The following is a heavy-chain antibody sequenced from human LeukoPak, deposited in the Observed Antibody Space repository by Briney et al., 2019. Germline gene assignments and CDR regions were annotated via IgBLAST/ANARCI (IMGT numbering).Heavy chain of an antibody. J-gene: IGHJ3*02. V-gene: IGHV3-7*01. CDR3: ARGDFSSGYAFDI. D-gene: IGHD3-3*01. CDR1: GFTFSSYW. Sequence: GGSLRLSCAASGFTFSSYWMSWVRQAPGKGLEWVANIKQDGSEKYYVDSVKGRFTISRDNAKNSLYLQMNSLRAEDTAVYYCARGDFSSGYAFDIWGQGTMVTVSS. CDR2: IKQDGSEK.